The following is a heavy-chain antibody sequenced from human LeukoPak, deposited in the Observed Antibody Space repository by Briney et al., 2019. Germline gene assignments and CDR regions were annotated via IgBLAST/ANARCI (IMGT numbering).Heavy chain of an antibody. CDR1: GFTVSSNY. Sequence: GGSLRLSCAASGFTVSSNYMSWVRQAPGKGLEWVSVIYSGGSTYYAGSVKGRFTISRDNSKNTLYLQINSLRAEDTAVYYCASTQNWYYFDYWGQGTLVTVSS. CDR2: IYSGGST. J-gene: IGHJ4*02. CDR3: ASTQNWYYFDY. V-gene: IGHV3-53*01. D-gene: IGHD1-1*01.